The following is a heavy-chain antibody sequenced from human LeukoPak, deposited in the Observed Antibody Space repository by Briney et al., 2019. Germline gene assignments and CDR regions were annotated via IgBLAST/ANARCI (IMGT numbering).Heavy chain of an antibody. J-gene: IGHJ4*02. V-gene: IGHV3-7*01. CDR2: IKEDGSEK. CDR3: ARARYSDF. CDR1: GFTFSNYW. Sequence: GGSLRLSCVASGFTFSNYWMTWVRQAPGKGLEWVANIKEDGSEKNYADSVKGRFTISRDNAKDSLYLQMNSLRGEDTAVYYCARARYSDFWGQGTLVTVSS.